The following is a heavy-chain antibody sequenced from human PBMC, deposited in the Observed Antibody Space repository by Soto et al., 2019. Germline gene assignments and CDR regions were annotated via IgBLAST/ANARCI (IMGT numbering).Heavy chain of an antibody. V-gene: IGHV3-23*01. D-gene: IGHD3-10*01. J-gene: IGHJ4*02. Sequence: EVQLLESGGGLVQPGGSLRLSCAASGFTFSTYAMSWVRQAPGKGLEWVSSINGRGNSTYYADSVKGRFTISRDNSKNTLYLQINSLRAEDPAVYYCVLQPYFYGSGSHYYFDYWGRGTLVTVSS. CDR1: GFTFSTYA. CDR2: INGRGNST. CDR3: VLQPYFYGSGSHYYFDY.